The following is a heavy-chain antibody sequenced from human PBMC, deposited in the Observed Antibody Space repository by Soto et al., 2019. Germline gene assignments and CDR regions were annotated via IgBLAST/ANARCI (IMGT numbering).Heavy chain of an antibody. CDR3: ARARSNYAFNYALDV. J-gene: IGHJ6*02. Sequence: QVQLVQSGAEVKRPGSSVKVSCKASGGTFNSYAVSWVRQAPGQGLEWIGGIIPMFGTTKYAQKFQGRVTITADKSTSTAYMELSSLKSEDMAIFYCARARSNYAFNYALDVWGQGIAVIVSS. D-gene: IGHD1-26*01. CDR2: IIPMFGTT. CDR1: GGTFNSYA. V-gene: IGHV1-69*06.